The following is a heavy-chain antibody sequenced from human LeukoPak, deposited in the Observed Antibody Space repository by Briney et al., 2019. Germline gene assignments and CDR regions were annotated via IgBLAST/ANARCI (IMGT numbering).Heavy chain of an antibody. D-gene: IGHD6-13*01. CDR1: GFTFSSYA. CDR2: ISGSGGST. J-gene: IGHJ4*02. V-gene: IGHV3-23*01. CDR3: AKGGVRYSSSWYYFDY. Sequence: PGGSLRLSCAASGFTFSSYAMSWVRQAPGKGLEWVSAISGSGGSTYYADSVKGRFTISRDNSKNTLYLQMNSLRAEDTAVYYCAKGGVRYSSSWYYFDYWGQGTLVTVSS.